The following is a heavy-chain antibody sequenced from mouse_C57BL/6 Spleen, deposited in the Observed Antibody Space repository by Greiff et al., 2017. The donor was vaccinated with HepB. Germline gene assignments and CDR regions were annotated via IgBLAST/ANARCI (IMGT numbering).Heavy chain of an antibody. CDR1: GYSFTGYY. J-gene: IGHJ1*03. CDR2: INPSTGGT. CDR3: ARAMDDGSSSLYWYFDV. Sequence: VQLQQSGPELVKPGASVKISCKASGYSFTGYYMNWVKQSPEKSLEWIGEINPSTGGTTYNQKFKAKATLTVDKSSSTAYMQLKSLTSEDSAVYYCARAMDDGSSSLYWYFDVWGTGTTVTVSS. D-gene: IGHD1-1*01. V-gene: IGHV1-42*01.